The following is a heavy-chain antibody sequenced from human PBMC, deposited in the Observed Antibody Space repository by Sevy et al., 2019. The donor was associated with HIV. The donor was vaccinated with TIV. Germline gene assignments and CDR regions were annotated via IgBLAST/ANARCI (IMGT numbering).Heavy chain of an antibody. V-gene: IGHV1-2*02. CDR1: GYSFIGYY. CDR2: INPNSGGT. Sequence: ASVKVSCKASGYSFIGYYMHWVRQAPGQGLEWMGWINPNSGGTNNAQKFQGRVTMTRDTSISIAYMELSRLRSDDTAVYYSARGGSIAARLFIPGWFDPWGQGTLVTVSS. CDR3: ARGGSIAARLFIPGWFDP. J-gene: IGHJ5*02. D-gene: IGHD6-6*01.